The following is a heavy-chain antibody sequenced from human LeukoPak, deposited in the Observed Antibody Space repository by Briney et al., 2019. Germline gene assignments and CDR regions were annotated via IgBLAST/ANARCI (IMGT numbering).Heavy chain of an antibody. Sequence: PSETLSLTCTVSGGSISSYYWSWIRQPAGKGLEWIGRTYTSGSTNYNPSLKSRVTISVDTSKNQFSLKLSSVTAADTAVYYCAREGGIAAAGFYYYMDVWGKGTTVTISS. V-gene: IGHV4-4*07. J-gene: IGHJ6*03. CDR3: AREGGIAAAGFYYYMDV. CDR2: TYTSGST. D-gene: IGHD6-13*01. CDR1: GGSISSYY.